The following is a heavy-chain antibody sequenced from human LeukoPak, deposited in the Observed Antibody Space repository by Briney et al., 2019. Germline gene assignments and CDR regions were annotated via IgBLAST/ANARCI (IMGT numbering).Heavy chain of an antibody. CDR1: GGTFSNYA. Sequence: GASVKVSCTASGGTFSNYAMSWVRQAPGQGLEWMGGIIPIFGKANYAQTFRGRVTITRDKSKNTAYMELSSLRSEDTAVYYCAGDNDSRDPPHFDYWGQGTLVTVSS. J-gene: IGHJ4*02. D-gene: IGHD3-16*01. CDR2: IIPIFGKA. CDR3: AGDNDSRDPPHFDY. V-gene: IGHV1-69*05.